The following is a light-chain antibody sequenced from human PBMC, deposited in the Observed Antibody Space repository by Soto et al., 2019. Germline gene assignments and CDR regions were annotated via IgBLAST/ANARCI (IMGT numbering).Light chain of an antibody. CDR3: QQYNNWPRWT. CDR1: QSVSST. V-gene: IGKV3-15*01. J-gene: IGKJ1*01. Sequence: EIVMTQSPATLSVSPGERATLSCRASQSVSSTLAGYQQTPCQAPRLLIYVASTRATGIPPRLNVSGSGTEYTLTISSLQSEDFAVYYCQQYNNWPRWTFGQGTKVEIK. CDR2: VAS.